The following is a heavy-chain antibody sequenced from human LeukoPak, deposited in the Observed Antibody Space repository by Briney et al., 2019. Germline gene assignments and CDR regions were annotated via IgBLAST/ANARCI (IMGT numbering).Heavy chain of an antibody. CDR3: AKQFYSSYYFDY. V-gene: IGHV3-23*01. CDR1: GFTFSNYA. D-gene: IGHD4-11*01. J-gene: IGHJ4*02. Sequence: GGSLRLSCAASGFTFSNYAMSWVRQAPGKGLEWVSTISGSGDRTYDADTVKGRFTISRDNSKSTLSMQMNSLRAEDTAVYYCAKQFYSSYYFDYWGQGTLVTVSS. CDR2: ISGSGDRT.